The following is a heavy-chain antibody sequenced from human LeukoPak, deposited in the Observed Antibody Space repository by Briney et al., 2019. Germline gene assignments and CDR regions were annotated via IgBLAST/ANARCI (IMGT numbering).Heavy chain of an antibody. CDR3: AKFGTNLYYDFWSGYSDSYY. J-gene: IGHJ4*02. V-gene: IGHV3-30*18. Sequence: PGRSLRLSCAASGFTFSSYGMHWVRQAPGKGLEWVAVISYDGSNKYYADSVKGRFTISRDNSKNTLYLQMNSLRAEDTAVYYCAKFGTNLYYDFWSGYSDSYYWGQGTLVTVSS. CDR2: ISYDGSNK. CDR1: GFTFSSYG. D-gene: IGHD3-3*01.